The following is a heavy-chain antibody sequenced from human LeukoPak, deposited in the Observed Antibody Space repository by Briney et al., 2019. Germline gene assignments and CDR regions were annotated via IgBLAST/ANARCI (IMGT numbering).Heavy chain of an antibody. CDR2: IYYSGST. V-gene: IGHV4-59*12. J-gene: IGHJ3*02. D-gene: IGHD5-18*01. Sequence: SETPSLTCTVSGGSISSYYWSWIRQPPGKGLEWIGYIYYSGSTNYNPSLKSRVTISVDTSKNQFSLKLSSVTAADTAVYYCGTGPQYRYGLDAFDIWGQGTMVTVSS. CDR1: GGSISSYY. CDR3: GTGPQYRYGLDAFDI.